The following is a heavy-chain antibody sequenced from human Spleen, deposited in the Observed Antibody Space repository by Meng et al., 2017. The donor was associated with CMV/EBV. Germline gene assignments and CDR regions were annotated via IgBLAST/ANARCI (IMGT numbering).Heavy chain of an antibody. D-gene: IGHD5-24*01. Sequence: CAVSGDSISSSFWWSWVRQPPGKGLEWIGEIFHSEISNYNPSLKSRVTISVDKSKNQFALKLTSVTAADTAVYYCARMATRPTDFFDPWGRGTLVTVSS. CDR2: IFHSEIS. J-gene: IGHJ5*02. CDR1: GDSISSSFW. V-gene: IGHV4-4*02. CDR3: ARMATRPTDFFDP.